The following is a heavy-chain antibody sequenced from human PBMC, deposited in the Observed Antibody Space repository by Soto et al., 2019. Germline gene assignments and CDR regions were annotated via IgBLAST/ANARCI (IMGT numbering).Heavy chain of an antibody. Sequence: GASVKVSCKASGGTFSSYTISWVRQAPGQGLEWMGRIIPILGIANYAQKFQGRVTITADESTSTAYMELSSLRSEDTAVYYCASMTGCGGDCYSQPFDYWGQGTLVTVSS. CDR3: ASMTGCGGDCYSQPFDY. D-gene: IGHD2-21*02. CDR2: IIPILGIA. V-gene: IGHV1-69*02. J-gene: IGHJ4*02. CDR1: GGTFSSYT.